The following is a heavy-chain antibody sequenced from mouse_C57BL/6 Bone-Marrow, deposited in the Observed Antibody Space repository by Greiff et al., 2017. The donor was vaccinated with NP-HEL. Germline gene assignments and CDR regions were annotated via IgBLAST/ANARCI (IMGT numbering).Heavy chain of an antibody. CDR3: TTGPAWFAY. V-gene: IGHV14-4*01. Sequence: VQLKESGAELVRPGASVKLSCTASGFNIKDDYMHWVKQRPEQGLEWIGWIDPENGDTEYASKFQGKAPITADTSSNTAYLQLSRLTSEVTAVDFCTTGPAWFAYWGRGTLVTVSA. CDR2: IDPENGDT. J-gene: IGHJ3*01. CDR1: GFNIKDDY.